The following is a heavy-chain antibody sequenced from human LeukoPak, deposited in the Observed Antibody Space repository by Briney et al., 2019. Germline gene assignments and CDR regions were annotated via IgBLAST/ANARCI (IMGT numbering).Heavy chain of an antibody. V-gene: IGHV4-38-2*02. Sequence: SETLSLTCTVSGYSISSGYYWGWIRQPPGKGLEWIGSIYHSGSTYYNPSLKSRVTISVDTSKNQFSLKLSSVTAADTAVYYCARGLLRYYYYYMDVWGKGTTVTVSS. CDR2: IYHSGST. CDR1: GYSISSGYY. J-gene: IGHJ6*03. D-gene: IGHD2-15*01. CDR3: ARGLLRYYYYYMDV.